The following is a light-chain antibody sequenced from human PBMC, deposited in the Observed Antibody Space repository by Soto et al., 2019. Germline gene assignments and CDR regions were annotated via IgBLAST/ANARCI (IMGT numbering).Light chain of an antibody. CDR2: EVS. Sequence: QSVLTQPASVSGSPGQSITISCTGTSSDVGAYNYVSWYQQHPGKAPKLMISEVSNRPSGVSNRFSGSKSGNTASLTISGLQAEDEANYYCSSYTSSSTRLFGTGTKVTVL. J-gene: IGLJ1*01. V-gene: IGLV2-14*01. CDR3: SSYTSSSTRL. CDR1: SSDVGAYNY.